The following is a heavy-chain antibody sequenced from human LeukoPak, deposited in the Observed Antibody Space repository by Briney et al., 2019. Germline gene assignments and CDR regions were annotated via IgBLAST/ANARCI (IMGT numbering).Heavy chain of an antibody. CDR1: GFTFGTYG. V-gene: IGHV3-33*01. Sequence: GGSLRLSCAASGFTFGTYGIHWVRQAPGKGLEWVAVIWYDGSNKYYADSVKGRFTISRDNSKNTLYLQMNSLRAEDTAVYYCARDRGYYYYGMDAWGQGTTVTVSS. CDR3: ARDRGYYYYGMDA. J-gene: IGHJ6*02. CDR2: IWYDGSNK.